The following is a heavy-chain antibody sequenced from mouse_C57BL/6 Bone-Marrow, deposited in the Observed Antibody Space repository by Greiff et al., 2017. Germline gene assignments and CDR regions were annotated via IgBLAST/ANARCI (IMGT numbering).Heavy chain of an antibody. D-gene: IGHD1-1*01. CDR3: ARLGMTTVAHYCDY. CDR1: GFTFSDYG. CDR2: ISSGSSTI. Sequence: EVQVVESGGGLVKPGGSLKLSCAASGFTFSDYGMHWVRQAPEKGLEWVAYISSGSSTIYYADTVKGRFTISRDNAKNTLFLQMTSLRSEDTAMYYCARLGMTTVAHYCDYWGQGTTLTVSS. J-gene: IGHJ2*01. V-gene: IGHV5-17*01.